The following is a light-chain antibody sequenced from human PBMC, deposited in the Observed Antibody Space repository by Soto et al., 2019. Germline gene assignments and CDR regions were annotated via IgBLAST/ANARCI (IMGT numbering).Light chain of an antibody. CDR2: DVS. V-gene: IGLV2-14*01. Sequence: QSALTQPASVSGSPGQSIAISCTGTTSDVGGYNYVSWYQQHPGKAPKPMIYDVSNRPSGVSNRFSGSKSGNTASLTISGLQAEDEADYYCSSYTSNTTPVFGGGTKLTVL. CDR1: TSDVGGYNY. J-gene: IGLJ3*02. CDR3: SSYTSNTTPV.